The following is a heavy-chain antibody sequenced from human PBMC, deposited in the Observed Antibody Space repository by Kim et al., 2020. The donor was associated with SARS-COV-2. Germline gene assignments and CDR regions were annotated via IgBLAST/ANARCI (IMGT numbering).Heavy chain of an antibody. CDR3: ARDQGIATADPFDY. D-gene: IGHD6-13*01. V-gene: IGHV3-21*01. Sequence: ADSVKGRFTISRDNAKNSLYLQMNSLRAEETAVYYCARDQGIATADPFDYWGQGTLVTVSS. J-gene: IGHJ4*02.